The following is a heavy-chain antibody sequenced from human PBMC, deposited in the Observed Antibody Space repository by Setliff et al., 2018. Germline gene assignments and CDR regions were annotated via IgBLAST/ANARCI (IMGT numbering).Heavy chain of an antibody. D-gene: IGHD1-1*01. Sequence: PGGSLRLSCAASGFVFGTYGMHWVRQAPGKGLDWVASVRFDGSYKVYADSVKGRFTISRDNSENTLFLQMTSLRPEDTGIYYCAKVKKPLIRGYGFDYWGRGTLVTVSS. V-gene: IGHV3-30*02. CDR1: GFVFGTYG. J-gene: IGHJ4*02. CDR2: VRFDGSYK. CDR3: AKVKKPLIRGYGFDY.